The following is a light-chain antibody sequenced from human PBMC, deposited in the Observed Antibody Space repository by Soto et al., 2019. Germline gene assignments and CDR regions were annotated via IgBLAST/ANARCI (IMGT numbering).Light chain of an antibody. V-gene: IGLV2-14*01. CDR3: SSYTRRNTVV. J-gene: IGLJ2*01. CDR2: DVT. CDR1: SSDIDGYDY. Sequence: QSVLTQPASVSGSPGQSITMSCTGASSDIDGYDYVSWYQHHPGEAPKLLIYDVTNRPSGVSNRFSASKSGNTASLTISGLQAEDEADYYCSSYTRRNTVVFGGGTKLTV.